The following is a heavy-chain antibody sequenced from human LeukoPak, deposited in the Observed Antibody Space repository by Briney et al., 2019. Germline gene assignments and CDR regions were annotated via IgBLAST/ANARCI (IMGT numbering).Heavy chain of an antibody. CDR3: ARDWGLLRYFDWLSGAFDI. V-gene: IGHV3-23*01. D-gene: IGHD3-9*01. CDR1: GFTFSSYA. J-gene: IGHJ3*02. CDR2: ISGSGGST. Sequence: GGSLRLSCAASGFTFSSYAMSWVRQAPGKGLEWVSAISGSGGSTYYADSVKGRFTISRDNSKNTLYLQMNSLRAEDTAVYYCARDWGLLRYFDWLSGAFDIWGQGTMVTVSS.